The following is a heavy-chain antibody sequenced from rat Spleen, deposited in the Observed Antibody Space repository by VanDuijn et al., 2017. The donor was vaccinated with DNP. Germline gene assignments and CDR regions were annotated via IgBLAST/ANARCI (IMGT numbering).Heavy chain of an antibody. J-gene: IGHJ2*01. CDR3: AKGPNYGGYSDYFDY. Sequence: EVQLVESGGGPVQPGRSLKLSCVASGFIFSNYWMTWIRQAPGKGLEWVASITNPGDSTYYSDSVKGRFSISRDNAKSTLYLQMNSLRSEDTATYYCAKGPNYGGYSDYFDYWGQGVMVTVSS. CDR1: GFIFSNYW. V-gene: IGHV5-31*01. CDR2: ITNPGDST. D-gene: IGHD1-11*01.